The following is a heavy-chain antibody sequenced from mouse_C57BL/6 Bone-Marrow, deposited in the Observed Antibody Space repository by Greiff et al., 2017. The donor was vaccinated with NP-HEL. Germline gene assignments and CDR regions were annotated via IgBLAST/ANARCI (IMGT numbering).Heavy chain of an antibody. D-gene: IGHD2-4*01. J-gene: IGHJ3*01. V-gene: IGHV3-6*01. CDR1: GYSITSGYY. Sequence: EVQLQESGPGLVKPSQSLSLTCSVTGYSITSGYYWNWIRQFPGNKLEWMGYISYDGSNNYNPSLKNRISITRDTSKNQFFLKLNSVTTEDTATYYCARGLNPAAWFAYWGQGTLVTVSA. CDR3: ARGLNPAAWFAY. CDR2: ISYDGSN.